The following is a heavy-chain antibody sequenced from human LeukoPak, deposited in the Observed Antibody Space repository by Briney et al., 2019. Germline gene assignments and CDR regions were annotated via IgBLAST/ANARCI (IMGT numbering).Heavy chain of an antibody. J-gene: IGHJ4*02. CDR3: ARPRGVVVPAALFDY. V-gene: IGHV1-69*04. CDR1: GGTFSSYA. Sequence: ASVKVSCKASGGTFSSYAISWVRQAPGQGLEWMGRIIPILGIANYAQKLQGRVTMTTDTSTSTAYMELRSLRSDDTAVYYCARPRGVVVPAALFDYWGQGTLVTVSS. D-gene: IGHD2-2*01. CDR2: IIPILGIA.